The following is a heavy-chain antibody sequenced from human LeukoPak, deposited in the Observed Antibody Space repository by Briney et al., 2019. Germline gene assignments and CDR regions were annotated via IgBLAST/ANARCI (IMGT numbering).Heavy chain of an antibody. Sequence: SVKVSCKASGYTFTSYGISWVRQAPGQGLEWMGGIIPIFGTANYAQKFQGRVTITADESTSTAYMELSSLRSEDTAVYYCARSLQFGELRKIYPGGDYYYYYYMDVRGKGTTVTISS. V-gene: IGHV1-69*13. D-gene: IGHD3-10*01. CDR3: ARSLQFGELRKIYPGGDYYYYYYMDV. J-gene: IGHJ6*03. CDR1: GYTFTSYG. CDR2: IIPIFGTA.